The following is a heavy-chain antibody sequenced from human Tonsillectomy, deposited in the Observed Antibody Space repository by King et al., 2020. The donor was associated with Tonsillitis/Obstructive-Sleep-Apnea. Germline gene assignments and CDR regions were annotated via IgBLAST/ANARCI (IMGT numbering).Heavy chain of an antibody. D-gene: IGHD3-9*01. CDR3: ARAASTYHYDRDYYYMDV. CDR1: GASVNSVLYN. J-gene: IGHJ6*03. CDR2: IYYSGRT. Sequence: VQLQESGPGLVKPSETLSLTCTVSGASVNSVLYNWGWIRQPPGKGLEWIGYIYYSGRTNYNPSLRSRVTISVDTSQNQFSLRLSSVTAADSAVYYCARAASTYHYDRDYYYMDVWGNGTTVTVSS. V-gene: IGHV4-61*01.